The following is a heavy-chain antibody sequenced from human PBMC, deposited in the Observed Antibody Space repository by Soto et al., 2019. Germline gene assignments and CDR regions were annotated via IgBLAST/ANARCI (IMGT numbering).Heavy chain of an antibody. Sequence: QVQLVESGGGVVQPGRSPRLSCAASGFTFSSYAMHWVRQAPGKGLEWVAVISYDGSNKYYADSVKGRFTISRDNSKNTLYLQMNSLRAEDTAVYYCARAKEGAYCGGDCFNDAFDIWGQGTMVTVSS. D-gene: IGHD2-21*02. V-gene: IGHV3-30-3*01. CDR2: ISYDGSNK. J-gene: IGHJ3*02. CDR3: ARAKEGAYCGGDCFNDAFDI. CDR1: GFTFSSYA.